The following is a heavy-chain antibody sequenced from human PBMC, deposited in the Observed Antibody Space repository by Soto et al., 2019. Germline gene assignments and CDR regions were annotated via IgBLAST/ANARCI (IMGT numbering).Heavy chain of an antibody. V-gene: IGHV3-21*01. CDR2: ISGSSSHI. CDR3: GDVWGDGSGRNWLGP. D-gene: IGHD2-15*01. J-gene: IGHJ5*02. CDR1: GATFSTYN. Sequence: EVQMVESGGGLVKPGESLRLSCTASGATFSTYNMNWVRQAPGKGLEWVSSISGSSSHINYADSVKGRFTISRDNAKNSLYPQKNSLRAEDTAVYYCGDVWGDGSGRNWLGPWGQGTLVTVSS.